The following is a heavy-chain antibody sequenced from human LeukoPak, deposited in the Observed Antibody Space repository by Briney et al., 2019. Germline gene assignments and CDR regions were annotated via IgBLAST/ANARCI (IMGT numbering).Heavy chain of an antibody. Sequence: SGTLSLTCAVYGVSFSGYYWSWIRQPPGKGLEWIGEINHSGSTNYNPSLKSRVTISVDTSKNQFSLKLSSVTAADTAVYYCARGCTYYGSGSYYKNWFDPWGQGTLVTVSS. J-gene: IGHJ5*02. CDR1: GVSFSGYY. D-gene: IGHD3-10*01. CDR2: INHSGST. V-gene: IGHV4-34*01. CDR3: ARGCTYYGSGSYYKNWFDP.